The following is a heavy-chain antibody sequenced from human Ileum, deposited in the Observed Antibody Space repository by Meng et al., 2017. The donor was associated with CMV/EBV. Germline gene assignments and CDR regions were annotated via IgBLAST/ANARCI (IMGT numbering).Heavy chain of an antibody. V-gene: IGHV3-21*06. CDR1: FIFSNAW. J-gene: IGHJ5*02. CDR3: ARDSGYCTGSTCSGWFDP. CDR2: ISSTSRYI. D-gene: IGHD2-8*02. Sequence: FIFSNAWMSWVRQAPGKWLEWVSSISSTSRYIFYADSLKGRFTISRDNAKNSLYLQMNNLRAEDTALYYCARDSGYCTGSTCSGWFDPWGQGTLVTVSS.